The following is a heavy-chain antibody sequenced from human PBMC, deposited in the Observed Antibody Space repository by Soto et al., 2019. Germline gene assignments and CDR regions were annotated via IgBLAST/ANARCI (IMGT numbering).Heavy chain of an antibody. D-gene: IGHD5-12*01. J-gene: IGHJ3*02. CDR1: GLTFSSYW. CDR3: ARDGDGYNRVAFDI. CDR2: IKEDGTEI. Sequence: EVQLVESGGGLVQPGGSLRLSCEASGLTFSSYWMSWVRQAPGKGLEWVAIIKEDGTEIYYVDSVKGRFTISGDNAKNSLYLQMNSLRAEDTAVYYCARDGDGYNRVAFDIWGQGTMVTVSS. V-gene: IGHV3-7*04.